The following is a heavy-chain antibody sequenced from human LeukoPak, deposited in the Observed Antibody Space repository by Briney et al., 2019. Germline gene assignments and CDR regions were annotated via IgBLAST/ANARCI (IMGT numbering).Heavy chain of an antibody. V-gene: IGHV3-23*01. CDR1: GFTFSSYA. J-gene: IGHJ4*02. CDR3: ARAQLASGTDY. CDR2: ISGSGGST. D-gene: IGHD3-3*02. Sequence: GGSLRLSCAASGFTFSSYATSWVRQAPGKGLEWVSAISGSGGSTYYADSVKGRFTISRDNSKNTLDLQMNSLRAEDTAVYYCARAQLASGTDYWGQGTLVTVSS.